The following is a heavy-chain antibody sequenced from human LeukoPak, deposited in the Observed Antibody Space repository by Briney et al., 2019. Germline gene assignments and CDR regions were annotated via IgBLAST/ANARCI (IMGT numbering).Heavy chain of an antibody. CDR2: ISSSSSYM. Sequence: GGSLRLSCAASGFTFSSCSMNWVRQAPGKGLEWVSSISSSSSYMYYTDSVKGRFNISRDNARNSLYLQMNSLTAEDTAVYYCAREPSGRYYYSYGLDVWGQGTTVTVSS. CDR1: GFTFSSCS. CDR3: AREPSGRYYYSYGLDV. J-gene: IGHJ6*02. V-gene: IGHV3-21*01. D-gene: IGHD5-12*01.